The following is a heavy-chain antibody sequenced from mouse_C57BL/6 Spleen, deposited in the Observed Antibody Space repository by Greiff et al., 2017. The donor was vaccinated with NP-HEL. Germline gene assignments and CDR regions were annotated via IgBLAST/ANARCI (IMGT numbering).Heavy chain of an antibody. Sequence: EVKLVESGGDLVKPGGSLKLSCAASGFTFSSYGMSWVRQTPDKRLEWVATISSGGSYTYYPDSVKGRFTISRDNAKNTLYLQMSSLKSEDTAMYYCARVGLGFDYWGQGTTLTVSS. V-gene: IGHV5-6*02. CDR3: ARVGLGFDY. J-gene: IGHJ2*01. CDR1: GFTFSSYG. CDR2: ISSGGSYT. D-gene: IGHD4-1*01.